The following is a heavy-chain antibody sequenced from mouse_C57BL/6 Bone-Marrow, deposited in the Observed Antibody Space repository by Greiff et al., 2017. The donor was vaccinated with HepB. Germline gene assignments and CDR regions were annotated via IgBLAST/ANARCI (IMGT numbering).Heavy chain of an antibody. CDR2: IDPETGGT. CDR1: GYTFTDYE. CDR3: TRHDYDWAMDY. J-gene: IGHJ4*01. Sequence: QVHVKQSGAELVRPGASVTLSCKASGYTFTDYEMHWVKQTPVHGLEWIGAIDPETGGTAYNQKFKGKAILTADKSSSTAYMELRSLTSEDSAVYYCTRHDYDWAMDYWGQGTSVTVSS. V-gene: IGHV1-15*01. D-gene: IGHD2-4*01.